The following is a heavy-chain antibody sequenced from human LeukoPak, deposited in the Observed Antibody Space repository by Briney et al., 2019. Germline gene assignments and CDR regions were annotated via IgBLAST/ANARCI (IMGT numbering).Heavy chain of an antibody. V-gene: IGHV3-11*04. CDR2: ISSSGSTI. J-gene: IGHJ4*02. CDR3: AKARSGIYSYFDY. D-gene: IGHD1-26*01. Sequence: PGGSLRLSCAASGFTFSDYYMSWIRQAPGKGLEWVSYISSSGSTIYYADSVKGRFTISRDNSKNTLYLQMNSLRTEDTAVYYCAKARSGIYSYFDYWGQGTLVTVSS. CDR1: GFTFSDYY.